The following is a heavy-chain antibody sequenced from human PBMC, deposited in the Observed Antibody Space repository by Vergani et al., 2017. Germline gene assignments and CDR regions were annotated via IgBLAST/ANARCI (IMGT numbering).Heavy chain of an antibody. J-gene: IGHJ4*02. CDR1: GFIFNYYG. D-gene: IGHD1-26*01. Sequence: QVHLVESGGGVVQPGGSLRLSCAASGFIFNYYGINWVRQAPGKGLEWVSFIRCDGGSEMYADSVRGRFTISRDNSKNTVSLEMLSLRTEDTAVYYCAKGHSGQIGSPHDYYFDYWGQGTLVTVSS. CDR2: IRCDGGSE. V-gene: IGHV3-30*02. CDR3: AKGHSGQIGSPHDYYFDY.